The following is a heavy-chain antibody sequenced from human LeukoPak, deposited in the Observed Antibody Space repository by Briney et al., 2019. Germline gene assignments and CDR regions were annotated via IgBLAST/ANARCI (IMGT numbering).Heavy chain of an antibody. Sequence: GGSLRLSCAASGFIFSSYGMHWVRQAPGKGLEWVAFIRYDGSNKYYADSVKGRFTISRDNAKNTLYLQMNSLRAEDTAVYYCARGRRLGVVPAARNWFDPWGQGTLVTVSS. CDR1: GFIFSSYG. D-gene: IGHD2-2*01. V-gene: IGHV3-30*02. CDR2: IRYDGSNK. J-gene: IGHJ5*02. CDR3: ARGRRLGVVPAARNWFDP.